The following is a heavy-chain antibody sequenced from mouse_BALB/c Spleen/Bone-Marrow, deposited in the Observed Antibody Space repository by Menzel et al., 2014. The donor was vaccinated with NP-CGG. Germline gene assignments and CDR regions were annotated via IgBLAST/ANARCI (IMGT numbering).Heavy chain of an antibody. J-gene: IGHJ2*01. D-gene: IGHD4-1*01. V-gene: IGHV3-2*02. CDR3: ATGTWYFDY. CDR2: ISYSGST. Sequence: VQLQQSGPGLVKPSQSLSLTCTVTGYSITSDCAWNWIRQFPGNKLEWMGYISYSGSTSYNPSLKSRISITRDTSKNQFFLQLNSVTTEDTATYYCATGTWYFDYWGQGTTLTVSS. CDR1: GYSITSDCA.